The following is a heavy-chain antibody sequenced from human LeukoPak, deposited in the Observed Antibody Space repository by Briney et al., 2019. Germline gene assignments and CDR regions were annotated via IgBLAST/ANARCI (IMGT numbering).Heavy chain of an antibody. CDR3: ARGTCSGGSCLPGHWFDP. D-gene: IGHD2-15*01. J-gene: IGHJ5*02. V-gene: IGHV1-69*04. Sequence: SVKVSCKASGCTFSSYAISWVRQATGQGLEWMGRIIPILGIANYAQKFQGRVTITADKSTSTAYMELSSLRSEDTAVYYCARGTCSGGSCLPGHWFDPWGQGPRSPSPQ. CDR2: IIPILGIA. CDR1: GCTFSSYA.